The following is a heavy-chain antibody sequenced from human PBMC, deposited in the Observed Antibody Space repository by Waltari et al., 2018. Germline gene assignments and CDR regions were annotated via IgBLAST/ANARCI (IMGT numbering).Heavy chain of an antibody. J-gene: IGHJ5*02. Sequence: QLQLQESGPGLVKPSETLSLTCTVSGGPISSSSYYWGWIRQPPGKGLEWIGSIYYSGSTYYNPSLKSRVTISVDTSKNQFSLKLSSVTAADTAVYYCARDPYPYYDFWSGYNWFDPWGQGTLVTVSS. CDR3: ARDPYPYYDFWSGYNWFDP. D-gene: IGHD3-3*01. V-gene: IGHV4-39*07. CDR2: IYYSGST. CDR1: GGPISSSSYY.